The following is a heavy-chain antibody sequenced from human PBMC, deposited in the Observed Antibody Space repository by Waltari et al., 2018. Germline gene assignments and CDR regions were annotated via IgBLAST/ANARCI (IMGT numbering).Heavy chain of an antibody. D-gene: IGHD3-10*01. CDR1: GFTFNSYW. V-gene: IGHV3-7*01. CDR2: IKQDGSEK. Sequence: EVQLVESGGGLVQPGGSLRLSCAASGFTFNSYWMSWVRQAPGKGLEWVANIKQDGSEKYYVDSVKGRFTISRDNAKNSLYLQMNSLRAEDTAVYYCARDHPRFYYYFDYWGQGTLVTVSS. CDR3: ARDHPRFYYYFDY. J-gene: IGHJ4*02.